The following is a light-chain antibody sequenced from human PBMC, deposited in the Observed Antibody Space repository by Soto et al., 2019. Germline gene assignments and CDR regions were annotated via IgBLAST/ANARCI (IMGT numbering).Light chain of an antibody. Sequence: EIQMTQSPSTLSASAGDRATLSCRASQSISRKLAWYQQKPGQAPKVLICGATTRASGVPARFSGGGSGTEFTLTISSLQSDDFATYYCQQYSNWPRTFGQGTKVDI. J-gene: IGKJ1*01. CDR2: GAT. CDR1: QSISRK. V-gene: IGKV1-5*01. CDR3: QQYSNWPRT.